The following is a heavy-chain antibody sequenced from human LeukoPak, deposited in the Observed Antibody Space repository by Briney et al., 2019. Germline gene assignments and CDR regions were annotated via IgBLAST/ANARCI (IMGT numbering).Heavy chain of an antibody. CDR3: ARLRRNSDSSGYFYYYDY. CDR1: GFTFSSYS. CDR2: VNTVSSYI. Sequence: GRSLRLSCAASGFTFSSYSFNWVRQAPGKGLEWVSSVNTVSSYIYYADSVKGRFTISRDNAKNSVYLQMDSLRAEDTAVYYCARLRRNSDSSGYFYYYDYWGQGTLVTVSS. V-gene: IGHV3-21*01. J-gene: IGHJ4*02. D-gene: IGHD3-22*01.